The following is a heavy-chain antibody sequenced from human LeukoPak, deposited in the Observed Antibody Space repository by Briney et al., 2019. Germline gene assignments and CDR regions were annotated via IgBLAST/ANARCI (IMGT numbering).Heavy chain of an antibody. CDR3: ARSFYRSGAASGHNDY. Sequence: ASVKVSCKASGYTFTSYAMHWVRQAPGQRLEWMGWINAGNGNTKYSQKFQGRVTITRDTSASTAYMELSSLRSEDTAVYYCARSFYRSGAASGHNDYWGQGTLVTVSS. D-gene: IGHD2-15*01. J-gene: IGHJ4*02. V-gene: IGHV1-3*01. CDR1: GYTFTSYA. CDR2: INAGNGNT.